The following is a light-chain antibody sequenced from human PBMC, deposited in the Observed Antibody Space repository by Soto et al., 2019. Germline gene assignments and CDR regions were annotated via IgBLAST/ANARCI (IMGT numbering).Light chain of an antibody. Sequence: DIQMTQSPSTLSASVGDRVTITCRASEDIGSWLAWYQQKPGKAPNLLIYKDSTLQSGVPSRFSGSGSGTEFTLAISSLQPDDFATYYCHHYNTYPWTFGQGTRVEI. J-gene: IGKJ1*01. CDR2: KDS. V-gene: IGKV1-5*03. CDR1: EDIGSW. CDR3: HHYNTYPWT.